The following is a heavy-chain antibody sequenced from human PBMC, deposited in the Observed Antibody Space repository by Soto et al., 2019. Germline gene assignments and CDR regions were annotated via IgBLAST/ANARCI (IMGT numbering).Heavy chain of an antibody. CDR3: ARGSRGYSYGGSFDY. J-gene: IGHJ4*02. CDR1: GGSISSGGYY. Sequence: SETLSLTCTVSGGSISSGGYYWSWIRQHPGKGLEWIGYIYYSGSTYYNPSLKSRVTISVDTSKNQFSLKLSSVTAADTAVYYCARGSRGYSYGGSFDYWGQGTLVTVSS. CDR2: IYYSGST. D-gene: IGHD5-18*01. V-gene: IGHV4-31*03.